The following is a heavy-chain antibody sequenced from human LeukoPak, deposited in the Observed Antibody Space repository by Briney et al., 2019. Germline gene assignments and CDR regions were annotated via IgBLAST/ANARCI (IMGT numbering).Heavy chain of an antibody. CDR1: GFTSSSYS. D-gene: IGHD6-19*01. J-gene: IGHJ4*02. V-gene: IGHV3-21*01. Sequence: PGGSLRLSCAASGFTSSSYSMNWVRQAPGKGLEWVSSISSSSSYIYYADSVKGRFTISRDNAKNSLYLQMNSLRAEDTAVYYCARPAAVADDYWGQGTLVTVSS. CDR2: ISSSSSYI. CDR3: ARPAAVADDY.